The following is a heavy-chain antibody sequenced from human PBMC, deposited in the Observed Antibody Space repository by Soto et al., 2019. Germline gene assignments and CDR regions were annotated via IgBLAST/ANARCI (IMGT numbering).Heavy chain of an antibody. CDR1: GYTFTSYG. V-gene: IGHV1-18*01. J-gene: IGHJ4*02. D-gene: IGHD4-17*01. CDR2: ISAYNGNT. CDR3: ARNLHGEPYY. Sequence: QVQLVQSGAEVKKPGASVKVSCKASGYTFTSYGISWVRQAPGQGLEWMGWISAYNGNTNYAQKLQGRVTMTTDTTTSTSNMERRRLTSDATAVYYSARNLHGEPYYWGQGTLVTVSS.